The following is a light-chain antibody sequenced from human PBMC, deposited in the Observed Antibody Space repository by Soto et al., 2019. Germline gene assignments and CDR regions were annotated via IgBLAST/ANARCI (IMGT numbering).Light chain of an antibody. V-gene: IGLV1-44*01. Sequence: QSVLTQPPSASGTPGQRVPISCSGSTPNIGKNTVNWYQQLPGTAPKLLIYSDNQRPSGVPDRFSGSKSGTSASLAISGLQSEEEADYYCAAWDDSLNGFVFGTGTKVTV. CDR1: TPNIGKNT. CDR3: AAWDDSLNGFV. J-gene: IGLJ1*01. CDR2: SDN.